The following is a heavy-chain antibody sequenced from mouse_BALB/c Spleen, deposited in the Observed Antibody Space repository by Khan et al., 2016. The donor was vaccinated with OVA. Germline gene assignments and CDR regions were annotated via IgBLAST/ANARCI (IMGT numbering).Heavy chain of an antibody. CDR3: ARSKYGNYVGFAY. Sequence: EVQLVESGPGLVKPSQSLSLTCTVTGYSITSDYAWNWIRQFPGNKLEWMGYISYSGSTSYNPSLKSRISITRDTSKNQFFLKLNSVTTEDTATYYCARSKYGNYVGFAYWGQGTLVTVSA. V-gene: IGHV3-2*02. CDR2: ISYSGST. CDR1: GYSITSDYA. J-gene: IGHJ3*01. D-gene: IGHD2-10*02.